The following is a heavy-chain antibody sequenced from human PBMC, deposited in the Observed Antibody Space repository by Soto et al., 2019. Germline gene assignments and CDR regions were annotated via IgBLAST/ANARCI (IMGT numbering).Heavy chain of an antibody. J-gene: IGHJ3*02. D-gene: IGHD3-22*01. Sequence: ASVKVSCKASGYTFTDYYIHWVRQAPGQGPEWMGIINPRGGSTTYAQTFQGRVTMTTDTSTSTAYMELRSLRSDDTAVYYCARALLYYYDSSGYFRPDAFDIRGQGTMVTVSS. CDR2: INPRGGST. V-gene: IGHV1-46*01. CDR3: ARALLYYYDSSGYFRPDAFDI. CDR1: GYTFTDYY.